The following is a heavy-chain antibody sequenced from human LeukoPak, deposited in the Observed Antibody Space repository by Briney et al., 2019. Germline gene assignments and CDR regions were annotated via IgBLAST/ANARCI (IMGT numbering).Heavy chain of an antibody. Sequence: PSETLSLTCTVSGGSISSYYWSWIRQPPGKGLEWIGYIYYSGSTNYNPSLKSRVTISVDTSKNQFSLKLSSVTAADTAVYYCASFPPYYYYYMDVWGKGTTVTVSS. CDR1: GGSISSYY. V-gene: IGHV4-59*08. CDR3: ASFPPYYYYYMDV. J-gene: IGHJ6*03. CDR2: IYYSGST.